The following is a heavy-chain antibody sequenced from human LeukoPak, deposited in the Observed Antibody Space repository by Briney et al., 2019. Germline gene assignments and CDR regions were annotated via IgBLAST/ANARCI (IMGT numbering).Heavy chain of an antibody. D-gene: IGHD3-3*01. CDR1: GFTFSSYS. J-gene: IGHJ5*02. Sequence: GGSLRLSCAASGFTFSSYSMNWVRQAPGKGLEWVSSISSSSSYIYYADSVKGRFTISRDNAKNSLYLQMNSLRAEDTALYYCAKDYYDFWSGYYPSWGQGTLVTVSS. V-gene: IGHV3-21*04. CDR3: AKDYYDFWSGYYPS. CDR2: ISSSSSYI.